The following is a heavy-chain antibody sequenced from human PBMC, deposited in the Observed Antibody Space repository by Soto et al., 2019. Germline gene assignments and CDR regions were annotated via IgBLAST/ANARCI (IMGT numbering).Heavy chain of an antibody. J-gene: IGHJ4*02. Sequence: PGGSLRLSCAASGLTFNSYAMSGVRQAPGKGLEWVSAISGSGGSTYYADSVKGRFTISRDNSKNTMYLQMNSLRAEDTAVYYCAISPLGNYWGQGTLVTVSS. V-gene: IGHV3-23*01. CDR1: GLTFNSYA. CDR2: ISGSGGST. CDR3: AISPLGNY.